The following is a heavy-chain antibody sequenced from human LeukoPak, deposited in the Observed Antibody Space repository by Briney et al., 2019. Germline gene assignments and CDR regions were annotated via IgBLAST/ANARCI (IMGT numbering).Heavy chain of an antibody. J-gene: IGHJ3*02. D-gene: IGHD3-22*01. CDR2: IYYSGST. Sequence: SQTLSLTCTVSGGSISSGDYYWSWIRQPPGKGLEWLGYIYYSGSTYYNPSLKSRVTISVDTSKNQFSLKLSSVTAADTAVYYCARDLRPHYYDSSGLDAFDIWGQGTMVTVSS. CDR1: GGSISSGDYY. V-gene: IGHV4-30-4*01. CDR3: ARDLRPHYYDSSGLDAFDI.